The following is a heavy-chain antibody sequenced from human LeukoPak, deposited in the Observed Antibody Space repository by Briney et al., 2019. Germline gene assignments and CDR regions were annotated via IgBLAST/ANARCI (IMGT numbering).Heavy chain of an antibody. Sequence: ASVKVSCTASGYTSTSHLVHWVRQAPGQGLEWMGVFHPGGDSITYSQKFQGRVTLTRDTSSSTAYMDLRSLRSEDTAVYFCARHQEVTSDSYYYALDVWGQGTTVTVSS. J-gene: IGHJ6*02. CDR2: FHPGGDSI. D-gene: IGHD4-23*01. V-gene: IGHV1-46*01. CDR1: GYTSTSHL. CDR3: ARHQEVTSDSYYYALDV.